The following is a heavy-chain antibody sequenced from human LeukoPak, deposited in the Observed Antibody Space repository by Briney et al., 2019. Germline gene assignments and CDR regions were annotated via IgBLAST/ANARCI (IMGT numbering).Heavy chain of an antibody. CDR1: GYTFTGYY. CDR2: INPNSGGT. J-gene: IGHJ4*02. V-gene: IGHV1-2*06. CDR3: ASWGSGSDYVDY. D-gene: IGHD3-10*01. Sequence: ASVKVSCTASGYTFTGYYMHWVRQAPGQGLEWMGRINPNSGGTNYAQKFQGRVTMTRDTSISTAYMELSRLRSDDTAVYYCASWGSGSDYVDYWGQGTLVTVSS.